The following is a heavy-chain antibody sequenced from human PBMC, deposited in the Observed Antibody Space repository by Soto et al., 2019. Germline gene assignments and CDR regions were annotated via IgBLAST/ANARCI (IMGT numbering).Heavy chain of an antibody. CDR1: GFTFSNAW. J-gene: IGHJ3*02. D-gene: IGHD3-22*01. V-gene: IGHV3-15*07. CDR2: IKSKTDGGTT. CDR3: TTDHESMIVVVKDAFDI. Sequence: GGSLRLSCAASGFTFSNAWMNWVRQAPGKGLEWVGRIKSKTDGGTTDYAAPVKGRFTISRDDSKNTLYLQMNSLKTEDTAVYYCTTDHESMIVVVKDAFDIWGQGTMVTVSS.